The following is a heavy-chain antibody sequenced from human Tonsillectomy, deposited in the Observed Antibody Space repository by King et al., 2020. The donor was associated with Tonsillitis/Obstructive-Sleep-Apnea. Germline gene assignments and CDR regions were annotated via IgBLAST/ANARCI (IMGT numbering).Heavy chain of an antibody. D-gene: IGHD6-19*01. CDR1: GFTFSSYG. V-gene: IGHV3-33*01. CDR2: IWYDGSNK. CDR3: ASETAIAVAGPLDY. Sequence: VQLVESGGGVVQPGRSLRLSCAASGFTFSSYGMHWVRQAPGKGLEWVAVIWYDGSNKYYADSVKGRFTISRDNSKNTLYMQRNSLRAEDTAVYYCASETAIAVAGPLDYWGQGTLVTVSS. J-gene: IGHJ4*02.